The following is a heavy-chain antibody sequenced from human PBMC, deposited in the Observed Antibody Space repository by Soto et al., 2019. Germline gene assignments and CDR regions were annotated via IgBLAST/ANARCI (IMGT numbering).Heavy chain of an antibody. Sequence: SETLSLTCTVSGGSISSYYWSWIRQPPGKGLEWIGYIYYSVSTNYNPALKSRVTISVDTSKNQFSLKLSSVTAADTAVYYCAREVRDTAVADFDYWGQGTLVTVSS. V-gene: IGHV4-59*12. J-gene: IGHJ4*02. CDR1: GGSISSYY. CDR3: AREVRDTAVADFDY. CDR2: IYYSVST. D-gene: IGHD5-18*01.